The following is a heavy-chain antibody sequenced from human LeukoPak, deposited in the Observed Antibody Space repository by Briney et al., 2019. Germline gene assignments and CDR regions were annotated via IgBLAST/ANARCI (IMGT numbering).Heavy chain of an antibody. D-gene: IGHD5-24*01. CDR1: GGTFSSYA. CDR3: ARDGGDGYNELILFDY. CDR2: IIPIFGTA. J-gene: IGHJ4*02. V-gene: IGHV1-69*13. Sequence: ASVKVSCKASGGTFSSYAISWVRQAPGQGLEWMGGIIPIFGTANYAQKFQGRVTITADESTSTAYMELSSLRSEDTAVYYCARDGGDGYNELILFDYWGQGTLVTVSS.